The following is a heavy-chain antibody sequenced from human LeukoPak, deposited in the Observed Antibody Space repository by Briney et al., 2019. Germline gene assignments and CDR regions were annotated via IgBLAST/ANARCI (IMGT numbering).Heavy chain of an antibody. CDR2: IHYSGRA. D-gene: IGHD3-16*01. CDR3: VKFGVDYDTCV. J-gene: IGHJ6*02. V-gene: IGHV4-59*01. Sequence: SETLSLTCTVSGDSISGSYWTWVRQPPGQGLEWIGQIHYSGRADYNPSLKRRITISVDTSKNQMSLTLTSVTAADTAIYYCVKFGVDYDTCVWGQGTTVTVSS. CDR1: GDSISGSY.